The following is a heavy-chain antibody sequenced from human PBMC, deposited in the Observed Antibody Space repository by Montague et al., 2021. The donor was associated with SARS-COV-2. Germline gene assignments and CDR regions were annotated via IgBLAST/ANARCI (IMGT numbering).Heavy chain of an antibody. D-gene: IGHD3-16*01. CDR2: IYSSGSI. J-gene: IGHJ6*02. CDR1: GGSIGNYY. CDR3: ARNPGEYYGMDV. V-gene: IGHV4-4*07. Sequence: SETLSLTCNVSGGSIGNYYWSWIRQPAGKGLEWIGRIYSSGSITYTPSLKTRITLSVDTSKNQLSLRLNSVTAADTAVYYCARNPGEYYGMDVWGQGTTVTVSS.